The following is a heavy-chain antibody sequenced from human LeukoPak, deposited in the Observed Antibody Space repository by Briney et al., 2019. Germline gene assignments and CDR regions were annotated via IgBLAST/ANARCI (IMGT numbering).Heavy chain of an antibody. J-gene: IGHJ4*02. V-gene: IGHV3-49*04. CDR3: TRNSIYYDSRGHDY. D-gene: IGHD3-22*01. CDR1: GFTFSDYA. Sequence: GGSLRLSCTPSGFTFSDYAMTWVRQGPGKGLEWVGFIRSKAYGGTTEYAASVKGRFTISRDYSKSIAYLQMDSLKTEDTAVYYCTRNSIYYDSRGHDYWGQGTLVTVSS. CDR2: IRSKAYGGTT.